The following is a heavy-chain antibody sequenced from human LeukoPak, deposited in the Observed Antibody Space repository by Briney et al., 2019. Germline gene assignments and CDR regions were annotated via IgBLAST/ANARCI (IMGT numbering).Heavy chain of an antibody. CDR2: IYYSGNT. CDR1: GVSISSSNSY. Sequence: NPSETLSLTCTVSGVSISSSNSYWGWIRQPPGKGLEWIGSIYYSGNTYYNASLKSQVSISIATSKNQFSLRLTSVTAADTAVYYCARQTGSGLFILPGGQGTLVTVSS. J-gene: IGHJ4*02. V-gene: IGHV4-39*01. CDR3: ARQTGSGLFILP. D-gene: IGHD3/OR15-3a*01.